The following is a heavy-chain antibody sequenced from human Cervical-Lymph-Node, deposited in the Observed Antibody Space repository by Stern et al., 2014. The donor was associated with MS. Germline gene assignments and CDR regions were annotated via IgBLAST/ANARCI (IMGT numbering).Heavy chain of an antibody. CDR3: ARRNYPYYFDY. Sequence: VQLVESGPGLVKPSESLSLTCTVSGASVSSSSYYWGWIRQPPGKGLEWIGTISYSGSTSNYNPSLRSRITTSVDTSKNQFSLKLSSVTDADTAVYYCARRNYPYYFDYWGQGALVTVSS. J-gene: IGHJ4*02. CDR2: ISYSGST. CDR1: GASVSSSSYY. D-gene: IGHD4-11*01. V-gene: IGHV4-39*01.